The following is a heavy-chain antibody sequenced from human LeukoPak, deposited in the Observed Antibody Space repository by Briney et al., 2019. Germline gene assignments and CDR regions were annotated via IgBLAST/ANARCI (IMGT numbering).Heavy chain of an antibody. CDR2: ISAYNGNT. CDR3: ARGLDYGGNSGVEYFQH. V-gene: IGHV1-18*01. Sequence: GASVKVSCKASGYTFTSYGISWVRQAPGQGLEWMGWISAYNGNTNYAQRLQGRVTMTTDTSTSTAYMELRSLRSDDTAVYYCARGLDYGGNSGVEYFQHWGQGTLVTASS. CDR1: GYTFTSYG. J-gene: IGHJ1*01. D-gene: IGHD4-23*01.